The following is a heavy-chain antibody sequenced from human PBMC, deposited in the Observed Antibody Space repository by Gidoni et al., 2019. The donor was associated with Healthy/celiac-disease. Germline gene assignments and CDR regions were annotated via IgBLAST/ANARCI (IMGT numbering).Heavy chain of an antibody. CDR2: IYYSGST. J-gene: IGHJ6*02. Sequence: QVQLQESGPGLVKPSETLSLTCTVSGGSISSYYWSWIRQPPGKGLEWIVYIYYSGSTNYNPSVKSRVTISVDTSKNQFSLKLSSVTAADTAVYYCARGGNWNVYYYYYGMDVWGQGTTVTVSS. D-gene: IGHD1-1*01. V-gene: IGHV4-59*01. CDR1: GGSISSYY. CDR3: ARGGNWNVYYYYYGMDV.